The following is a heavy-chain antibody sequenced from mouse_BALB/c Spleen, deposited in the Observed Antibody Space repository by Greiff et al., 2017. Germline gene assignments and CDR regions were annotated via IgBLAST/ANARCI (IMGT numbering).Heavy chain of an antibody. CDR1: GFSLTSYG. D-gene: IGHD2-4*01. V-gene: IGHV2-2*02. CDR2: IWSGGST. Sequence: QVQLQQSGPGLVQPSQSLSITCTVSGFSLTSYGVHWVRQSPGKGLEWLGVIWSGGSTDYNAAFISRLSISKDNSKSQVFFKMNSLQANDTAIYYCARNMITFYAMDYWGQGTSVTVSS. CDR3: ARNMITFYAMDY. J-gene: IGHJ4*01.